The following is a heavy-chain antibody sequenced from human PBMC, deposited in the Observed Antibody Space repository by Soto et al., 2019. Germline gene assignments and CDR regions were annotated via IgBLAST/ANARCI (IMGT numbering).Heavy chain of an antibody. Sequence: PSETLSLTCTVSGASISSYYWSWIRQPPVKGLEWIAYIYYGGSTNYNPSLKSRVTISVDTSKNQVSLKLSSVTAADTAVYYCTRYTLNWFDPWGQGTLVTVSS. V-gene: IGHV4-59*08. CDR1: GASISSYY. CDR3: TRYTLNWFDP. J-gene: IGHJ5*02. D-gene: IGHD2-2*02. CDR2: IYYGGST.